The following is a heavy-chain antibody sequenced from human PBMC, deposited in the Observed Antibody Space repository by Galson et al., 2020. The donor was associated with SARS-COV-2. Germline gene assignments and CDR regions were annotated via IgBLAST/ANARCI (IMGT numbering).Heavy chain of an antibody. CDR2: VKYSKTT. D-gene: IGHD6-6*01. V-gene: IGHV4-34*01. CDR1: GGSSTNYH. Sequence: SETLSLTCAVYGGSSTNYHWSWIRQPPGKGLEWIGEVKYSKTTNYKPSLRSRVIISVDTFKNQFSLRLTSVTAADTAMYYCASISNSSTSGDEYYYYGVGVWGQGTTVTVSS. CDR3: ASISNSSTSGDEYYYYGVGV. J-gene: IGHJ6*02.